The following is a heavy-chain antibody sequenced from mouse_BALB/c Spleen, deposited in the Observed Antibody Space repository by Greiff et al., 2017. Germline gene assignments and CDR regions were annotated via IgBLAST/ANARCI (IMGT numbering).Heavy chain of an antibody. V-gene: IGHV5-6-3*01. CDR1: GFTFSSYG. D-gene: IGHD1-1*02. CDR3: AKLDGGLRLAY. CDR2: INSNGGST. J-gene: IGHJ3*01. Sequence: DVHLVESGGGLVQPGGSLKLSCAASGFTFSSYGMSWVRQTPDKRLELVATINSNGGSTYYPDSVKGRFTISRDNAKNTLYLQMSSLKSEDTAMYYCAKLDGGLRLAYWGQGTLVTVSA.